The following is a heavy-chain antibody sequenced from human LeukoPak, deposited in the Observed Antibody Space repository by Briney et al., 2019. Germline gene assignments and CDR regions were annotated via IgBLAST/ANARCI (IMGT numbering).Heavy chain of an antibody. V-gene: IGHV3-11*06. J-gene: IGHJ4*02. CDR3: ASTNSLDY. D-gene: IGHD4-23*01. Sequence: DSVKGRFTISRDNAKNPLHLQMNSLSVEDTAVYYCASTNSLDYWGQGTLVTVPS.